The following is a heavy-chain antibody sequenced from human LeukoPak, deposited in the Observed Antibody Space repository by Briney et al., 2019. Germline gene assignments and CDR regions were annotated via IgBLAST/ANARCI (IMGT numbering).Heavy chain of an antibody. CDR2: ISNVGGRT. Sequence: GGSLRLSCAASGLTFSSYAMSWVRQAPGQGLEWVSTISNVGGRTYYANSVKGRFTISRDNSKSTLYLQMNTLRAEDTAVYYCAKGTYYYDSGSYLECFGENWGQSTLVTVSS. CDR3: AKGTYYYDSGSYLECFGEN. CDR1: GLTFSSYA. D-gene: IGHD3-10*01. V-gene: IGHV3-23*01. J-gene: IGHJ1*01.